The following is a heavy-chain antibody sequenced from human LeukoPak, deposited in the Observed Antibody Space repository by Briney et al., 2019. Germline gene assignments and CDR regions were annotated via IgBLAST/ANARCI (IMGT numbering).Heavy chain of an antibody. J-gene: IGHJ4*02. D-gene: IGHD1-14*01. CDR2: IYWDDDK. Sequence: QTLSLTWTFSGLSVSNRGVGVGWILQHPEKAPQWLAVIYWDDDKRYSPSLKSRLTSTKVTSKNQVVLIMTNMDPVDTATYYCAHRRSGYNWNHGDFDYWGQGSLVTVSS. CDR1: GLSVSNRGVG. CDR3: AHRRSGYNWNHGDFDY. V-gene: IGHV2-5*02.